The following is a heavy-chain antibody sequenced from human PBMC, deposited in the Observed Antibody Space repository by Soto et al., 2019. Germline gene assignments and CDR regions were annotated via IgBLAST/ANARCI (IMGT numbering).Heavy chain of an antibody. Sequence: PGGSLRLSCGASKFTFNNYSMNWVRQAPGKGLVWVSWINSDGSSTSYADSVKGRFTISRDNAKNTLYLQMNSLRAEDTAVYYCASGGSSLNFDSWGQGTLVTVSS. D-gene: IGHD6-6*01. V-gene: IGHV3-74*01. CDR3: ASGGSSLNFDS. J-gene: IGHJ4*02. CDR2: INSDGSST. CDR1: KFTFNNYS.